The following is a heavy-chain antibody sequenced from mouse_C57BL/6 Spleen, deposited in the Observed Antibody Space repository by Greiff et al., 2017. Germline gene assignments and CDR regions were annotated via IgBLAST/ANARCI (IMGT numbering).Heavy chain of an antibody. CDR3: ARGGYYGRVDY. CDR2: ISYSGST. D-gene: IGHD1-1*01. J-gene: IGHJ4*01. Sequence: EVQGVESGPGMVKPSQSLSLTCTVTGYSITSGYDWHWIRHFPGNKLEWMGYISYSGSTNYNPSLKSRISITHDTSKNHFFLKLNSVTTEDTATYYCARGGYYGRVDYWGQGTSVTVSS. V-gene: IGHV3-1*01. CDR1: GYSITSGYD.